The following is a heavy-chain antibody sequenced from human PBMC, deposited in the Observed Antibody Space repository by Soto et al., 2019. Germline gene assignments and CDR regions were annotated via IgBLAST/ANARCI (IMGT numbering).Heavy chain of an antibody. CDR1: GYTFTSYG. V-gene: IGHV1-18*01. J-gene: IGHJ6*02. Sequence: GASVKVSCKASGYTFTSYGISWVRQAPGQGLEWMGWISAYNGNTNYAQKLQGRVTMTTDTSTSTAYMELRSLRYDDTALYYSARDSGTVGGTNYYYYGMDVWGQGTTVAVS. CDR2: ISAYNGNT. D-gene: IGHD6-19*01. CDR3: ARDSGTVGGTNYYYYGMDV.